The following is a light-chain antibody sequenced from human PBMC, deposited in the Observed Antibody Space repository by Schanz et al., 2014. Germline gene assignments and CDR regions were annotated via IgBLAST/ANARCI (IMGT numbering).Light chain of an antibody. V-gene: IGLV4-60*02. CDR1: SGRSNYI. CDR3: QTWGTSIRV. CDR2: LEGSGSY. Sequence: QSVLTQSSSASASLGSSVKLTCTLSSGRSNYIIAWHQQQPGKAPRYLMKLEGSGSYNRGSGVPDRFSGSSSGADRYVTISNLQFEDEADYYCQTWGTSIRVFGGGTKLTVL. J-gene: IGLJ3*02.